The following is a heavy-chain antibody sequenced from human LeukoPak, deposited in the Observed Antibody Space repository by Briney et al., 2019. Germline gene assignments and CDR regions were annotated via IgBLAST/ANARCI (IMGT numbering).Heavy chain of an antibody. Sequence: GMSQTLSCAASVLTLSNYATHCARQATGKGREGVAYISYGGSNKYYADSVKGRWTISRDNSKNTLYLQMNSLRTEDTAVYYCARDFSATGVGGMDVWGQGTTVTVSS. J-gene: IGHJ6*02. CDR3: ARDFSATGVGGMDV. V-gene: IGHV3-30-3*01. CDR1: VLTLSNYA. CDR2: ISYGGSNK. D-gene: IGHD1-26*01.